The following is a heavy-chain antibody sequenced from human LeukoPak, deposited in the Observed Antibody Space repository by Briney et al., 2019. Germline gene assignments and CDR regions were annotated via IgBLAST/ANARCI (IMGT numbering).Heavy chain of an antibody. CDR1: GFALSSYW. D-gene: IGHD6-13*01. V-gene: IGHV3-7*01. Sequence: GGSLRLSCAASGFALSSYWMSWVRQAPGKGLEWVANIKYDGSEKDYVDSVKGRFTISRDNAKNSLYLQMNSLRAEDTAVYYCARDIAPAGLFFDYWGQGTLVTVSS. J-gene: IGHJ4*02. CDR3: ARDIAPAGLFFDY. CDR2: IKYDGSEK.